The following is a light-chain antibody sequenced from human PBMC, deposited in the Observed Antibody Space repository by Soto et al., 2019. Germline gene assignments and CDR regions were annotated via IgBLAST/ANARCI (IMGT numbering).Light chain of an antibody. CDR2: SAS. V-gene: IGKV1-6*01. CDR3: LQESNYPLT. Sequence: AIQMTQSPSSLSASVVDRVTITCRAGQGVRDAVGWYQQKPGKAPKLLIYSASTLQSGVPSRFSGSGSGTDFTLTISGWQPEDFATYYCLQESNYPLTFGGGTKVEIK. J-gene: IGKJ4*01. CDR1: QGVRDA.